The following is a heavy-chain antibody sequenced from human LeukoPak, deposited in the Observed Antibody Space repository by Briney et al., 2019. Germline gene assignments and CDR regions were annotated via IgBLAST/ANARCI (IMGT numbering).Heavy chain of an antibody. CDR3: ARGLRRYNWNSDAFDI. CDR1: GDSVSSNSAA. CDR2: TYYRSKWYN. D-gene: IGHD1-7*01. Sequence: SQTLSLTCAISGDSVSSNSAAWNWIRQSPSRGLEWLGRTYYRSKWYNDYAVSVKSRITINPDTSKNQFSLQLNSVTPEDTAVYYCARGLRRYNWNSDAFDIWGQGTMVTVSS. V-gene: IGHV6-1*01. J-gene: IGHJ3*02.